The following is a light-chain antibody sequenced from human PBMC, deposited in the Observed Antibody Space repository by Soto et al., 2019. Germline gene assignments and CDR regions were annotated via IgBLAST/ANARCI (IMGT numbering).Light chain of an antibody. CDR3: AVWDDSLSGVV. V-gene: IGLV1-47*02. J-gene: IGLJ2*01. CDR1: TSNVGSNL. CDR2: NDY. Sequence: QSVLAQPPSASGTPGQRVTISCYGSTSNVGSNLASWYQQLPGSAPKLLIYNDYERPSGVPDRFSGSKSGTSASLCISGLRSEDEADYFCAVWDDSLSGVVFGGGTKVTVL.